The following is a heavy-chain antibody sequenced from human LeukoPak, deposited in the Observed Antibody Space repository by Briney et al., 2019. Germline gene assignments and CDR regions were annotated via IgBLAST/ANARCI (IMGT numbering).Heavy chain of an antibody. D-gene: IGHD5-12*01. CDR2: IKQDGSEK. V-gene: IGHV3-7*01. J-gene: IGHJ6*03. CDR3: ARDGATFSGYDWYYYMDV. Sequence: GGSLRLSCAASGFTFSSNWMSWVRQAPGKGLEWVANIKQDGSEKYYVDSVKGRFTISRDNAKNSLYLQMNSLRAEDTAVYYCARDGATFSGYDWYYYMDVWGKGTTVTVSS. CDR1: GFTFSSNW.